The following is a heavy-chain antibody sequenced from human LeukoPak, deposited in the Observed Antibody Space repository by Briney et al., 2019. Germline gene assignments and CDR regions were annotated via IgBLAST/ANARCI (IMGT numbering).Heavy chain of an antibody. J-gene: IGHJ4*02. CDR1: GFTFSSYA. CDR2: ISYDGSNK. D-gene: IGHD3-10*01. CDR3: ARDRRWLGELLTDFDS. V-gene: IGHV3-30*04. Sequence: PGGSLRLTCAASGFTFSSYAMHWVRQAPGKGLEWVAVISYDGSNKYYADSVKGRFTISRDNANKSMYLQMNSLRAEDTAVYYCARDRRWLGELLTDFDSWGQGTLVTVSS.